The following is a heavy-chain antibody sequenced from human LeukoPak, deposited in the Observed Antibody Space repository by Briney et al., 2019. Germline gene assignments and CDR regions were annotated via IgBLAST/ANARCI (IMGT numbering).Heavy chain of an antibody. D-gene: IGHD2-2*01. Sequence: PGGSLRLSCAASGFTFSSYAVGWVPQAPGKGLGWVAAISGSGGSTYYADSVKGRFTISRDNSKNTLYLQMNSLRAEDTAVYYCAKGRYCGSTSCYYYYGMDVWGPRHHGHRLL. CDR1: GFTFSSYA. V-gene: IGHV3-23*01. J-gene: IGHJ6*01. CDR3: AKGRYCGSTSCYYYYGMDV. CDR2: ISGSGGST.